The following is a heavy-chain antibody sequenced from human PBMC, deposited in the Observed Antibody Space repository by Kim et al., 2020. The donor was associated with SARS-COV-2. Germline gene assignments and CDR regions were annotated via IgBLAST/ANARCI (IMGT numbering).Heavy chain of an antibody. D-gene: IGHD2-15*01. V-gene: IGHV7-4-1*02. J-gene: IGHJ6*02. Sequence: ASVKVSCKASGYTFTSYAMNWVRQAPGQGLEWMGWINTNTGNPTYAQGFTGRFVFSLDTSVSTAYLQISSLKAEDTAVYYCARFRGGVAAKDYYYYYGMDVWGQGTTVTVSS. CDR1: GYTFTSYA. CDR3: ARFRGGVAAKDYYYYYGMDV. CDR2: INTNTGNP.